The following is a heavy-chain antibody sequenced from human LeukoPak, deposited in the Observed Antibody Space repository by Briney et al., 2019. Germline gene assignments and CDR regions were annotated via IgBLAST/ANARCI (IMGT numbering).Heavy chain of an antibody. Sequence: GGSLRLSCAASGFTFSSYAMSWVRQAPGKGLEWVSAISGSGGSTNYADSVKGRFSISRDNAKNTLYLLMNSLTPEDTAVYFCARGGWSGNWFDPWGQGTPVTVSS. CDR2: ISGSGGST. J-gene: IGHJ5*02. CDR1: GFTFSSYA. V-gene: IGHV3-23*01. D-gene: IGHD6-19*01. CDR3: ARGGWSGNWFDP.